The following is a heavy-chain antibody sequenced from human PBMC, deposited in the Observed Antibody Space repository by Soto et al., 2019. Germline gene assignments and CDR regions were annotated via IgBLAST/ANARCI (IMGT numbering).Heavy chain of an antibody. CDR2: ISYDGSNK. Sequence: QVPLVESGGGVDQPGRSLRLSCAASGFTFSSYAMHWVRQAPGKGLEWVAVISYDGSNKYYADSVKGRFTISRDNSKNALYLQMNSLRAEDTAVYYCARVSSMYYDFWSGGYGMDVWGQGTTVTVSS. D-gene: IGHD3-3*01. CDR3: ARVSSMYYDFWSGGYGMDV. V-gene: IGHV3-30-3*01. J-gene: IGHJ6*02. CDR1: GFTFSSYA.